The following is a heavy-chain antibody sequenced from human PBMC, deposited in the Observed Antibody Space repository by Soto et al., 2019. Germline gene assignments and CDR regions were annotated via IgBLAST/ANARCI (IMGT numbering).Heavy chain of an antibody. CDR3: ATGLYYDILTGYQHDY. D-gene: IGHD3-9*01. CDR2: FDPEDGET. Sequence: ASVKVSCKVSGYTLTELSMHWVRQAPGKGLEWMGGFDPEDGETIYAQKFQGRVTMTEDTSTDTAYMELSSLRSEDTAVYYCATGLYYDILTGYQHDYWGQGTLVTVSS. J-gene: IGHJ4*02. V-gene: IGHV1-24*01. CDR1: GYTLTELS.